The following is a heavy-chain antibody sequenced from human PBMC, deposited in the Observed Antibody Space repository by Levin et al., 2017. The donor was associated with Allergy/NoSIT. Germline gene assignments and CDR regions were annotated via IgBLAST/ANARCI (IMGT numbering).Heavy chain of an antibody. V-gene: IGHV3-30*04. Sequence: GESLKISCAASGFTFSSYAMHWVRQAPGKGLEWVAVISYDGSNKYYADSVKGRFTISRDNSKNTLYLQMNSLRAEDTAVYYCARDSVVVTGDYWGQGTLVTVSS. J-gene: IGHJ4*02. CDR1: GFTFSSYA. CDR2: ISYDGSNK. CDR3: ARDSVVVTGDY. D-gene: IGHD5-18*01.